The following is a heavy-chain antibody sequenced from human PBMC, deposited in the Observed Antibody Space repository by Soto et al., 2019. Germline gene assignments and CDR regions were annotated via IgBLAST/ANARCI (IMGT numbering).Heavy chain of an antibody. Sequence: QVQLQQWGAGLLKPSETLSLTSAVYGGSFSGYYWSWIRQPPGKGLEWIGEINHSGSTNYNPSLKSRVMLAVDTSKNQFSLKLSSVTAADTAVYYCARGKVVRGSYVTLDYWGQGTLVTVSS. V-gene: IGHV4-34*01. D-gene: IGHD3-10*01. CDR1: GGSFSGYY. J-gene: IGHJ4*02. CDR3: ARGKVVRGSYVTLDY. CDR2: INHSGST.